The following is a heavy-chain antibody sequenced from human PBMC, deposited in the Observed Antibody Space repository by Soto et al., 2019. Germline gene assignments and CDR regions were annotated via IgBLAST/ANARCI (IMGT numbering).Heavy chain of an antibody. CDR3: ARYSALDLDTGPGGWFDP. D-gene: IGHD5-18*01. Sequence: PSETLSLTCTVSGGSISSGDYYWSWIRQPPGKGLEWIGYIYYSGSTYYNPSLKSRVTISVDTSKNKFSLKLSSVTAADTSVYYCARYSALDLDTGPGGWFDPWGQGTLVTVSS. V-gene: IGHV4-30-4*01. CDR1: GGSISSGDYY. CDR2: IYYSGST. J-gene: IGHJ5*02.